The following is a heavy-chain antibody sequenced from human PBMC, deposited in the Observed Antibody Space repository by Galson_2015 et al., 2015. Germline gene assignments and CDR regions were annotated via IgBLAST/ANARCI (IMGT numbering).Heavy chain of an antibody. D-gene: IGHD6-13*01. Sequence: SLRLSCAASGFTFSNYSMNWVRQAPGKGLEWVSYISSSTIYYADSVKGRFTISRDNAKNSLYLQMNSLRDEDTAVYYCARSVASSPKKRIIDYWGQGTLVTVSS. V-gene: IGHV3-48*02. J-gene: IGHJ4*02. CDR3: ARSVASSPKKRIIDY. CDR1: GFTFSNYS. CDR2: ISSSTI.